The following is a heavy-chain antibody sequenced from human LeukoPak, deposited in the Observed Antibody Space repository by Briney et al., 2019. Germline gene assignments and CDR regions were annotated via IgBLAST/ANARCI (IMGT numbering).Heavy chain of an antibody. D-gene: IGHD3-10*01. CDR2: IYSGGTT. V-gene: IGHV3-53*01. J-gene: IGHJ3*02. Sequence: PGGSLRLSRAASGFTVSSDYMSWVRQAPGKGLEWVSVIYSGGTTYHADSVKGRFTISRDNSKNTLYLQMNSLRAEDTAVYYCARDDVVSGLGSFDIWGQGTMVTVSS. CDR3: ARDDVVSGLGSFDI. CDR1: GFTVSSDY.